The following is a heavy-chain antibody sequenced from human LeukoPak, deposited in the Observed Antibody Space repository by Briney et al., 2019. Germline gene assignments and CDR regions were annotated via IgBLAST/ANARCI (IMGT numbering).Heavy chain of an antibody. D-gene: IGHD1-1*01. CDR3: ARFSAVNYYYYYYYMDV. J-gene: IGHJ6*03. V-gene: IGHV1-18*01. Sequence: GASVKVSCKASGYTLTSYGISWVRQAPGQGLEWMGWISAYNGNTNYAQKLQGRVTMTTDTSTSTAYMELRSLRSDDTAVYYCARFSAVNYYYYYYYMDVWGKGTTVTVSS. CDR2: ISAYNGNT. CDR1: GYTLTSYG.